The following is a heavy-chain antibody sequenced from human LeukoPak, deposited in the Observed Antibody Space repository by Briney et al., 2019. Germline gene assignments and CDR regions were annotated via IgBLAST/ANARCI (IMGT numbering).Heavy chain of an antibody. J-gene: IGHJ4*02. Sequence: GGSLRLSCAASGFTFSSYSMYWVRQAPGKGLEWVSSISSSSSYIYYADSVKGRFTISRDNAKNSLYLQMNSLRAEDTAVYYCARDPPTLYYYDSSGYPPDYWGQGTLVTVSS. V-gene: IGHV3-21*01. CDR1: GFTFSSYS. CDR3: ARDPPTLYYYDSSGYPPDY. CDR2: ISSSSSYI. D-gene: IGHD3-22*01.